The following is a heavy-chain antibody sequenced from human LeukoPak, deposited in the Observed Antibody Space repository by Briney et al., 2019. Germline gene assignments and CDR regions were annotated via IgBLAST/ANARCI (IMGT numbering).Heavy chain of an antibody. J-gene: IGHJ4*02. V-gene: IGHV4-34*01. D-gene: IGHD3-16*02. CDR1: GGSFSGYY. Sequence: SETLSLTCAVYGGSFSGYYWSWIRQPPGKGLEWIGEINHSGSTNYNPSLKSRVTISVDTSKNQFSLKLSSVTAADTAVYYCARGRDDYVWGSYRYLDYWGQGTLVTVSS. CDR3: ARGRDDYVWGSYRYLDY. CDR2: INHSGST.